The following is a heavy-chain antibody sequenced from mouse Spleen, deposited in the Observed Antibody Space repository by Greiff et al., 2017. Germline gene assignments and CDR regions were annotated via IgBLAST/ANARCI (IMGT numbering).Heavy chain of an antibody. Sequence: EVQLQESGPELVKPGASVKMSCKASGYTFTDYNMHWVKQSHGKSLEWIGYINPNNGGTSYNQKFKGKATLTVNKSSSTAYMELRSLTSEDSAVYYCARSSYTWYFDVWGAGTTVTVSS. J-gene: IGHJ1*01. CDR2: INPNNGGT. D-gene: IGHD1-1*01. CDR1: GYTFTDYN. CDR3: ARSSYTWYFDV. V-gene: IGHV1-22*01.